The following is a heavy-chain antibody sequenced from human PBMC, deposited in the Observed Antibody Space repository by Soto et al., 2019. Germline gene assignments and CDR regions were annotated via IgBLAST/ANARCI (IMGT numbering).Heavy chain of an antibody. V-gene: IGHV4-59*01. D-gene: IGHD1-20*01. CDR1: GGSISSYY. CDR3: ARDHVVTGSYYGMDV. J-gene: IGHJ6*02. CDR2: IYYSGST. Sequence: PSETLSLTCTVSGGSISSYYWSWIRQPPGKGLEWIGYIYYSGSTNYNPSLKSRVTISVDPSKNQFSLKLSSVTAADTAVYYCARDHVVTGSYYGMDVWGQGTTVTVSS.